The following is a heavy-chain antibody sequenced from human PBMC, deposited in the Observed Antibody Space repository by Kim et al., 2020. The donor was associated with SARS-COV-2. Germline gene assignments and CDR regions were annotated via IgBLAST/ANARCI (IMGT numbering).Heavy chain of an antibody. J-gene: IGHJ4*02. V-gene: IGHV3-64*01. CDR3: ARGVRTWIQLWLDY. Sequence: ANSVKGRFTISRDNSKNTLYLQMGSLRAEDMAVYYCARGVRTWIQLWLDYWGQGTLVTVSS. D-gene: IGHD5-18*01.